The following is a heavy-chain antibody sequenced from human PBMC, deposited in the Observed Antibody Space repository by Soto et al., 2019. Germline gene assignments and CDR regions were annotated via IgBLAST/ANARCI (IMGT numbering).Heavy chain of an antibody. J-gene: IGHJ6*02. CDR3: ARPTVTTDYYYYYGMDV. V-gene: IGHV3-23*01. D-gene: IGHD4-17*01. Sequence: EVQLLESGGGLVQPGGSLRLSRAASGFTFSSYAMSWVRQAPGKGLEWVSAISGSGGSTYYADSVKGRFTISRDNSKNTLYLQMNSLRAEDTAVYYCARPTVTTDYYYYYGMDVWGQGTTVTVSS. CDR1: GFTFSSYA. CDR2: ISGSGGST.